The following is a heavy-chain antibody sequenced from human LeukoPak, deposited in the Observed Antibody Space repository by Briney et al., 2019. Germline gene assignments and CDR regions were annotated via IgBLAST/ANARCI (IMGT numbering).Heavy chain of an antibody. CDR3: ARGLVVVAARGFNAFDI. D-gene: IGHD2-15*01. Sequence: PSETLSLTCTVSGGSVSSGSYYWSWIRQPPGKGLEWIGYIYYSGSTNYNPSLKSRVTISVDTSKNQFSLKLSSVTAADTAVHYCARGLVVVAARGFNAFDIWGQGTMVTVSS. V-gene: IGHV4-61*01. J-gene: IGHJ3*02. CDR2: IYYSGST. CDR1: GGSVSSGSYY.